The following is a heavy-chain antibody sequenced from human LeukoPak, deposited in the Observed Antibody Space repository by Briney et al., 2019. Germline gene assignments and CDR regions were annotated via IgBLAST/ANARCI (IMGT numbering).Heavy chain of an antibody. CDR2: ISYDGSNK. D-gene: IGHD6-19*01. CDR1: GFTFSSYA. CDR3: AKVGAVAGTGGWFDP. J-gene: IGHJ5*02. V-gene: IGHV3-30*04. Sequence: GGSLRLSCAASGFTFSSYAMHWVRQAPGKGLEWVAVISYDGSNKYYRDSVKGRFTISRDNSKNTLYLQMNSLRAEDTAVYYCAKVGAVAGTGGWFDPWGQGTLVTVSS.